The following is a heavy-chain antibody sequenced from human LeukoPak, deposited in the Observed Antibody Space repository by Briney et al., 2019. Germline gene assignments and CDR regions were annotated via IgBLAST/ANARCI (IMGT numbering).Heavy chain of an antibody. CDR2: INGDGSNS. J-gene: IGHJ4*02. CDR1: GFTFTTYW. CDR3: ARTSPTSHFDF. D-gene: IGHD3-16*01. Sequence: QPGGPLRLSCVASGFTFTTYWMHWVRQAPGKGLVWVSRINGDGSNSNYADSVKGRFTISRDNARNTLYLQMNGLRAEDTALYYCARTSPTSHFDFWGQGTLVTVSS. V-gene: IGHV3-74*01.